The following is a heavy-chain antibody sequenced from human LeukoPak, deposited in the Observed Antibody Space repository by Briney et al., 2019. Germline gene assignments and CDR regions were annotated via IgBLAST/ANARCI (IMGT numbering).Heavy chain of an antibody. J-gene: IGHJ4*02. CDR2: ISGSGGST. Sequence: PSETLSLTCAVSGASIASHSWWSWVRQAPGKGLEWVSAISGSGGSTYYADSVKGRFTISRDNSKNTLYLQMNSLRAEDTAVYYCAKVDYGGNPDYWGQGTLVTVSS. CDR1: GASIASHS. V-gene: IGHV3-23*01. CDR3: AKVDYGGNPDY. D-gene: IGHD4-23*01.